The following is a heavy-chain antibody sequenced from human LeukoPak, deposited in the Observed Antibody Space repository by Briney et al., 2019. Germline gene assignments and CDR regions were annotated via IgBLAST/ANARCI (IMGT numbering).Heavy chain of an antibody. J-gene: IGHJ1*01. CDR3: ARGVTGGWYGDFQH. D-gene: IGHD6-19*01. Sequence: SQTLSLTRTVSGGSINTYFWSCIGQPPRKGLEWIGYIYYSGSTNYNPSPKIRITISVDTSKNQFSLKLSPVTAADTAVYYCARGVTGGWYGDFQHWGQGTLVTVSS. CDR1: GGSINTYF. V-gene: IGHV4-59*01. CDR2: IYYSGST.